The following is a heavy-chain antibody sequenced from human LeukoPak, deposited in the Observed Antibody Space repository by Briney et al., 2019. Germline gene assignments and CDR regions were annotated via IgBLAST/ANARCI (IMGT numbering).Heavy chain of an antibody. J-gene: IGHJ4*02. CDR2: INWNGGST. V-gene: IGHV3-20*04. D-gene: IGHD3-10*01. CDR3: ARGGDYYGSGSYQYYFDY. Sequence: PGGSLRLSCAASGFTFSSYGMSWVRQAPGKGLEWVSGINWNGGSTGYADSVKGRFTISRDNAKNSLYLQMNSLRAEDTALYYCARGGDYYGSGSYQYYFDYWGQGTLVTVSS. CDR1: GFTFSSYG.